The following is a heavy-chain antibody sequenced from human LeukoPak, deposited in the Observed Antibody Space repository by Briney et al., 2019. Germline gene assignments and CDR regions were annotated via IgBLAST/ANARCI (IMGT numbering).Heavy chain of an antibody. J-gene: IGHJ5*02. CDR3: AKRVRYCSSTSCYNWFDP. Sequence: QPGGSLRLSCVASGFTFSSYAMSWVRQAPGKGLEWVSAISGSGGSTYYADSVKGRFTISRDNSKNTLYLQMNSLRAEDTAVYYCAKRVRYCSSTSCYNWFDPWGQGTLVTVSS. D-gene: IGHD2-2*01. CDR2: ISGSGGST. V-gene: IGHV3-23*01. CDR1: GFTFSSYA.